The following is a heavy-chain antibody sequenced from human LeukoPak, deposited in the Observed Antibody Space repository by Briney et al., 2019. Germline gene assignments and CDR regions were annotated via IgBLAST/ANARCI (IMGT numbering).Heavy chain of an antibody. CDR2: ISGSGGST. V-gene: IGHV3-23*01. D-gene: IGHD1-26*01. J-gene: IGHJ4*02. CDR3: AKETSSGNFVTIDC. Sequence: GGPLRLSCAASGFTFSSYAMSWVRQAPGKGLEWVSTISGSGGSTYYADSVKGRFTISRDNSKNTLYLQMNSLRAEDTAVYYCAKETSSGNFVTIDCWGQGALVTVSS. CDR1: GFTFSSYA.